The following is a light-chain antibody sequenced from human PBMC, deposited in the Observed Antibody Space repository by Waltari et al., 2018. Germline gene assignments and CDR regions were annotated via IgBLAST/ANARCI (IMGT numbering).Light chain of an antibody. CDR3: SSYAGNNNLV. Sequence: QSALTQPPSASGSPGQSVTIPCTGTSSDVGGYNYVAWYQQYPGKAPKVMIYEVSNRPSGGPDLFSGSKSDNTASLTVAGVQAEDEADYYCSSYAGNNNLVFGGGTKLTVL. V-gene: IGLV2-8*01. CDR1: SSDVGGYNY. CDR2: EVS. J-gene: IGLJ3*02.